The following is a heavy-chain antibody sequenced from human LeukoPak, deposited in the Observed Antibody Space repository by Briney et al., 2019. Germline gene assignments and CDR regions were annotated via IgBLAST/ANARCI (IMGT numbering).Heavy chain of an antibody. CDR1: GYSFTSYW. CDR2: IYPGDSDT. CDR3: ARYPTSHLSSTGFDY. V-gene: IGHV5-51*01. D-gene: IGHD2-2*01. J-gene: IGHJ4*02. Sequence: GESLKISCKGSGYSFTSYWIGWVRQMPGKGLEWMGIIYPGDSDTRYSPSFQGQVTISADKSISTAYLQWSSLKPSDTAMYYCARYPTSHLSSTGFDYWGQGTLVTVSS.